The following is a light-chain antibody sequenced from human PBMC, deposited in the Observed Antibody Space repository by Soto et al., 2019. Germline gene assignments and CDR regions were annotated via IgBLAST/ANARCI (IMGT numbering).Light chain of an antibody. V-gene: IGKV1-5*01. CDR1: QSISSS. J-gene: IGKJ1*01. CDR2: DAS. Sequence: DIQMTQSPSTLSASVGDRVTISCRASQSISSSLAWYQQKPGKAPKLLIYDASSLASGLPSRFSGSGSRTEFTLTISRLQPDYFATYYHHQYNSYSPWTFGQGTKVEIK. CDR3: HQYNSYSPWT.